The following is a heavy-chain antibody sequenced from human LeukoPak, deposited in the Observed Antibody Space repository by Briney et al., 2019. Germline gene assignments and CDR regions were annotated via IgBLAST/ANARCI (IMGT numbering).Heavy chain of an antibody. D-gene: IGHD6-13*01. V-gene: IGHV3-23*01. CDR3: ARHSRGRWYVFDY. CDR2: ISGSGGNT. CDR1: GGSISSYY. J-gene: IGHJ4*02. Sequence: ETLSLTCTVSGGSISSYYWSWIRQPPGKGLEWVSGISGSGGNTYYADSVKGRFTISRDNSNNTLYLQMNSLRAEDTAVYYCARHSRGRWYVFDYWGQGTLVTVSS.